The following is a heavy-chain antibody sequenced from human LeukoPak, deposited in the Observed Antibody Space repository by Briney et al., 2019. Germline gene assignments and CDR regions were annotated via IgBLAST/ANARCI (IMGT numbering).Heavy chain of an antibody. CDR2: IYHSGST. Sequence: PSETLSLTCTVSGYSISSGYYWGWIRQPPGKGLEWIGSIYHSGSTYYNPSLKSRVTISVDTSKNQFSLKLSSVTAADTAVYYCASGFTGYYDYFDYWGQGTLVAVSS. J-gene: IGHJ4*02. CDR1: GYSISSGYY. V-gene: IGHV4-38-2*02. D-gene: IGHD1-26*01. CDR3: ASGFTGYYDYFDY.